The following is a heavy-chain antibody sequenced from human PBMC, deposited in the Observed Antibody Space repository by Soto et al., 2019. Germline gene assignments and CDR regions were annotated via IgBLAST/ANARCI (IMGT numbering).Heavy chain of an antibody. J-gene: IGHJ6*02. V-gene: IGHV4-30-4*01. CDR1: GGSISSGDYY. CDR3: ARAIVMDDYYYYGMDV. Sequence: SETLSLTCTVSGGSISSGDYYWSWIRQPPGKGLEWIGYIYYSGSTYYNPSLKSRVTISVDTSKNQLSLKLSSVTAADTAVYYCARAIVMDDYYYYGMDVWGQGTTVTAP. D-gene: IGHD3-16*01. CDR2: IYYSGST.